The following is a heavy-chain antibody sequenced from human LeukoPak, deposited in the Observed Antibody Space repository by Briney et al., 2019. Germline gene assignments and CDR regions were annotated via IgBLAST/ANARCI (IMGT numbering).Heavy chain of an antibody. J-gene: IGHJ4*02. D-gene: IGHD3-16*02. CDR2: IYYSGST. CDR1: GGSISSYY. CDR3: ARDYTFGGVIAPYYFDY. V-gene: IGHV4-59*12. Sequence: SETLSLTCTVSGGSISSYYWSWIRQPPGKGLEWIGYIYYSGSTNYNPSLKSRVTISVDTSKNQFSLKLSSVTAADTAVYYCARDYTFGGVIAPYYFDYWGQGTLVTVSS.